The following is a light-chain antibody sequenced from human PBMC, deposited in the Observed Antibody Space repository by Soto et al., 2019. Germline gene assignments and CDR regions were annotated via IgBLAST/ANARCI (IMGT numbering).Light chain of an antibody. V-gene: IGKV3-15*01. CDR3: RHNNNLHRT. CDR1: QTVSNN. CDR2: GAS. J-gene: IGKJ1*01. Sequence: EIVMTQSPGTLSVSPGEGATLSCRASQTVSNNLAWYQQKPGQAPRLLIYGASTRATGIPARFSGSGSGTEFNLTIRSLQDEYLAVYYFRHNNNLHRTFGHTSKVDIK.